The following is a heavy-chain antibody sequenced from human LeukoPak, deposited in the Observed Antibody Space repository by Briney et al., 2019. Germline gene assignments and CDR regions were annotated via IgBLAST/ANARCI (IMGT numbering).Heavy chain of an antibody. J-gene: IGHJ6*03. CDR1: GFTFSSYW. Sequence: GGSLRLSCAASGFTFSSYWMHWVRQAPGKGLEWVSGISWNSGSIGYADSVKGRFTISRDNAKNSLYLQMNSLRAEDMALYYCAKESSGWYYYMDVWGKGTTVTVSS. CDR2: ISWNSGSI. D-gene: IGHD6-19*01. V-gene: IGHV3-9*03. CDR3: AKESSGWYYYMDV.